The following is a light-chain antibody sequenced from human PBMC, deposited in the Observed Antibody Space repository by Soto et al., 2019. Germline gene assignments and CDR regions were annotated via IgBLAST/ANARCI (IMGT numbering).Light chain of an antibody. Sequence: QSVLTQTPSASGTPGQKVTISCSGSSSNIGSNAVIWYQQLPGTAPKILIYSNNQRPSGVPDRFSGSKSGTSASLAISGLQADDEANYYCATCDDSLSGWVFGGGTKLTVL. J-gene: IGLJ3*02. CDR2: SNN. CDR3: ATCDDSLSGWV. V-gene: IGLV1-44*01. CDR1: SSNIGSNA.